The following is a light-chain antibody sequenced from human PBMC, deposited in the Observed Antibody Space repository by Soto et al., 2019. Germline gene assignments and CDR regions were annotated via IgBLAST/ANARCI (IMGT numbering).Light chain of an antibody. CDR2: AAS. CDR1: QDIGND. Sequence: AIQMTQSPSSLSASVGDRVTITCRATQDIGNDLGWYQQKPGKAPKLLIYAASSLQSGVPSRFSGSGSGTDFTLTISSLQPEDFATYYCLQDYIYPLTFAQGPRMEIK. J-gene: IGKJ5*01. CDR3: LQDYIYPLT. V-gene: IGKV1-6*01.